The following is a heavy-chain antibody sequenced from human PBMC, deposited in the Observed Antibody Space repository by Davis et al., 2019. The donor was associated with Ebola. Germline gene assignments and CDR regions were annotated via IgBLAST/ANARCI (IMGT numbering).Heavy chain of an antibody. Sequence: SETLSLTCAVYGGSFSGYYWSWIRQPPGKGLEWIGEINHSGSTNYNPSLKSRVTISVDTSKNQFSLKLSSVTAADTAVYYCARMRYSSGWRMFDYWGQGTLVTVSS. CDR3: ARMRYSSGWRMFDY. CDR1: GGSFSGYY. D-gene: IGHD6-19*01. J-gene: IGHJ4*02. CDR2: INHSGST. V-gene: IGHV4-34*01.